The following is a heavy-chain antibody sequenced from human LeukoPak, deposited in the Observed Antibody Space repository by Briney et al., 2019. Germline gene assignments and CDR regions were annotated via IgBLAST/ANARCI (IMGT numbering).Heavy chain of an antibody. CDR3: ARGVHGDYRWYFDL. CDR1: GYSISSGYY. V-gene: IGHV4-38-2*02. Sequence: SETLSLTCTVSGYSISSGYYWGWIRQPPGKGLEWIGSIYHSGSTNYNPSLKSRVTISVDTSKNQFSLKLSSVTAADTAVYYCARGVHGDYRWYFDLWGRGTLVTVSS. D-gene: IGHD4-17*01. CDR2: IYHSGST. J-gene: IGHJ2*01.